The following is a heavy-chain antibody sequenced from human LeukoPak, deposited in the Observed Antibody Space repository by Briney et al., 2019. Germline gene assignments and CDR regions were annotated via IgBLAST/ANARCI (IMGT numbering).Heavy chain of an antibody. D-gene: IGHD3-22*01. Sequence: PSETLSLTCTVSGGSISSYYWSWIRQPPGKGLEWIGYIYYSGSTNYNPSLKSRVTISVDTSKNQFSLKLSSVTAADTAVYYCARQDEPTYYYDSSGYFDYWGQGTLVTVSS. CDR2: IYYSGST. CDR3: ARQDEPTYYYDSSGYFDY. J-gene: IGHJ4*02. V-gene: IGHV4-59*08. CDR1: GGSISSYY.